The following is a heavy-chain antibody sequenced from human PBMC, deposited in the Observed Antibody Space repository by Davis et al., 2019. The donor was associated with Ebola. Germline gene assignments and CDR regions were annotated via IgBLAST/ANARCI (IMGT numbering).Heavy chain of an antibody. D-gene: IGHD4-17*01. CDR3: TTPLYGDYYYGMDV. CDR1: GFTFSKAW. Sequence: GESLKISCAASGFTFSKAWMSWVRQAPGKGLEWVGRIKSKTDGGTTDYAAPVKGRITISRDDSKNTLYLQMNSLKTEDTAVYYCTTPLYGDYYYGMDVWGQGTTVTVSS. V-gene: IGHV3-15*01. J-gene: IGHJ6*02. CDR2: IKSKTDGGTT.